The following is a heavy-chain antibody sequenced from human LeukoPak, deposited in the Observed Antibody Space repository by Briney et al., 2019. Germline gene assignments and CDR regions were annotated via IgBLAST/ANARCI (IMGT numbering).Heavy chain of an antibody. J-gene: IGHJ4*02. CDR1: GFTFSSYG. Sequence: GGSLRLSCAASGFTFSSYGMSWVRQAPGKGLEWVSAISGSGGSTYYADSVKGRFTISRDNSRNTLYLQMNSLRAEDTAVYYCAKDTRGYYYDSSGYRPYYFDYWGQGTLVTVSS. CDR3: AKDTRGYYYDSSGYRPYYFDY. V-gene: IGHV3-23*01. D-gene: IGHD3-22*01. CDR2: ISGSGGST.